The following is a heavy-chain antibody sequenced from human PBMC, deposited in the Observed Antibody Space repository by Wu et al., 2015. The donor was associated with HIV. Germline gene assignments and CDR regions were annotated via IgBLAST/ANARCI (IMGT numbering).Heavy chain of an antibody. V-gene: IGHV1-69*05. CDR2: IIPIFGTT. CDR1: GGTFSNYA. D-gene: IGHD1-26*01. CDR3: AGRRPEWRHFDR. J-gene: IGHJ4*02. Sequence: QVHLLQSGAEVKKSGSSVRVSCKASGGTFSNYAISWVRQAPGQGLEWMGEIIPIFGTTAYSQKFQGRVTIATDKSTSTVYMEFSSLRSEDTAMYYCAGRRPEWRHFDRWGQGTLVTVSS.